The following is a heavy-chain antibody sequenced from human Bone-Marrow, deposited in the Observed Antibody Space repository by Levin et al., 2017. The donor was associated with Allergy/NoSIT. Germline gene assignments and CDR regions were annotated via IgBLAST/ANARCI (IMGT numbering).Heavy chain of an antibody. CDR2: INPKNGDT. J-gene: IGHJ4*02. V-gene: IGHV1-2*02. CDR3: ALGDYYDSSSCFDY. CDR1: GYTFIGYY. Sequence: AASVKVSCKASGYTFIGYYMHWVRQAPGQGLEWMGWINPKNGDTNYAQKFQGRVTMTRDTSISTAYMELSRLRFDDTAVYYCALGDYYDSSSCFDYWGQGTLVTVSS. D-gene: IGHD3-22*01.